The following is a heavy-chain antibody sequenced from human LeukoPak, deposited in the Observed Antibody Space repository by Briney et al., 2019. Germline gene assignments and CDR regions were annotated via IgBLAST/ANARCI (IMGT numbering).Heavy chain of an antibody. CDR3: ARDAPQVPAAGVLAS. J-gene: IGHJ5*02. V-gene: IGHV3-53*01. D-gene: IGHD6-13*01. CDR2: MYSRGDT. Sequence: SGGSLRLSCAASGFTVSDNYMSWVRQAPGKGLEWVSVMYSRGDTYYADSVKGRFTFSRDISKNTLYLQMNGLRTEDTAMYYCARDAPQVPAAGVLASWGQGTLVTVPS. CDR1: GFTVSDNY.